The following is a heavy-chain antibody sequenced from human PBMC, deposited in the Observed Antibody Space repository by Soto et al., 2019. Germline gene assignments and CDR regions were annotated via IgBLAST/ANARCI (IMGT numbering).Heavy chain of an antibody. CDR3: ARDRRGKTQLVPNWFDP. V-gene: IGHV1-69*13. CDR2: IIPIFGTA. D-gene: IGHD6-6*01. CDR1: GGTFSSYA. Sequence: ASVKVSCKASGGTFSSYAISWVRQAPGQGLEWMGGIIPIFGTANYAQKFQGRVTITADESTSTAYMELSSLRSEDTAVYYCARDRRGKTQLVPNWFDPWGQGTLVTVSS. J-gene: IGHJ5*02.